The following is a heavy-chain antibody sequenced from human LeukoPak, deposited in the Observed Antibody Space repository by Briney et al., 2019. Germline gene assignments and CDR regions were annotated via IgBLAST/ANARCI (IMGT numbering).Heavy chain of an antibody. J-gene: IGHJ3*02. CDR2: ISYDGSNK. D-gene: IGHD1-14*01. V-gene: IGHV3-30*03. CDR1: GFTFRSYG. CDR3: ARDSGDPGDAFDI. Sequence: GGTLRLPCEASGFTFRSYGMHWVRQAPGKGLEWVAVISYDGSNKYYADSVKGRFTISRDNSKNTLYLQMNSLRAEDTAVYYCARDSGDPGDAFDIWGQGTMVTVSS.